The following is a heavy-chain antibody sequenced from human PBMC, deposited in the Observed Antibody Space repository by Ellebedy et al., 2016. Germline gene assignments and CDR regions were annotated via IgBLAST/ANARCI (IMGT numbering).Heavy chain of an antibody. CDR3: ARFQVAIVVNWFDP. J-gene: IGHJ5*02. CDR2: IYYSGST. V-gene: IGHV4-61*01. CDR1: GGSVSNSNSY. D-gene: IGHD1-26*01. Sequence: SETLSLTXTVSGGSVSNSNSYWSWIRQPPGKGLEWIGYIYYSGSTNYNPSLKSRVTMSVDTSKKRFSLKLSSVTAADTAVYYCARFQVAIVVNWFDPWGQGTLVTVSS.